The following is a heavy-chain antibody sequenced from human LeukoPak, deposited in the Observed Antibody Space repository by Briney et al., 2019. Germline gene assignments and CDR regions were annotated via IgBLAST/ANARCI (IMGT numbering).Heavy chain of an antibody. V-gene: IGHV4-31*03. CDR1: GGSISSGGYY. J-gene: IGHJ4*02. CDR2: IYYSGST. D-gene: IGHD4-11*01. Sequence: PSQTLSLTCTVSGGSISSGGYYWSWIRQHPGKGLEWIGYIYYSGSTYYNPSLKSRVTISVDTSKNQFSLKLSSVPAADTAVYYCARYSIRYYFDYWGQGTLVTVSS. CDR3: ARYSIRYYFDY.